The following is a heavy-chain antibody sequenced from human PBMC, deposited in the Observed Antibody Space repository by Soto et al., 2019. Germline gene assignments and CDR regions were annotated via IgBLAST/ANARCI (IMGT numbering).Heavy chain of an antibody. Sequence: QVQLQQWGAGLLKPSETLSLNCAVTGGSLSGYYWSWIRQPPGKGLEWIGEVKDGGHTNYSPSLRGRVTISSDTSNNRCSLRLNSVTAADTGVYYCARGQEGVVATHWDQGSLVTVSS. CDR1: GGSLSGYY. J-gene: IGHJ4*02. CDR2: VKDGGHT. CDR3: ARGQEGVVATH. V-gene: IGHV4-34*01. D-gene: IGHD5-12*01.